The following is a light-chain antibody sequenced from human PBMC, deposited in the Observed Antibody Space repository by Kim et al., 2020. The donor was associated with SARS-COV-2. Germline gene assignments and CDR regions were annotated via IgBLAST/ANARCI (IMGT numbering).Light chain of an antibody. CDR3: HVWDSNTAV. V-gene: IGLV3-9*01. CDR1: SIGAKS. Sequence: SYELTQPLSESVALGQTARITCGGSSIGAKSVHWYQQKPGQAPVLVIYRDRNRPSGLPERFSGSNSGNTATLTISRAQAGDEADYYCHVWDSNTAVFGGGTQLTVL. CDR2: RDR. J-gene: IGLJ3*02.